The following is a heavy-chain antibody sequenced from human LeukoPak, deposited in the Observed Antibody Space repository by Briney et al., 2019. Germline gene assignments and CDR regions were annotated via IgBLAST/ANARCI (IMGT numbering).Heavy chain of an antibody. V-gene: IGHV3-11*04. J-gene: IGHJ4*02. CDR2: ISSSGSTI. CDR3: ARGLGYYYDSSGYGGFDY. D-gene: IGHD3-22*01. CDR1: GFTFSDYY. Sequence: GSLRLSCAASGFTFSDYYMSWIRQAPGKGLEWVSYISSSGSTIYYADSVKGRFTISRDNAKNSLYLQMNSLRAKDTAVYYCARGLGYYYDSSGYGGFDYWGQGTLVTVSS.